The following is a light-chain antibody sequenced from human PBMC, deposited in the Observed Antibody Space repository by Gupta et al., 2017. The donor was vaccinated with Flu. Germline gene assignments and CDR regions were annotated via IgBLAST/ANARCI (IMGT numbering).Light chain of an antibody. CDR3: QQSDCAPHA. V-gene: IGKV1-39*01. Sequence: PSSLSASVGDRVTITCRATQSITRYLNWYQQHPGRAPKLLIYGASNLQSGVPSRFSGRGSGTDFTLTISRLQPEDSATYYCQQSDCAPHAFGQGTKVEI. CDR1: QSITRY. J-gene: IGKJ1*01. CDR2: GAS.